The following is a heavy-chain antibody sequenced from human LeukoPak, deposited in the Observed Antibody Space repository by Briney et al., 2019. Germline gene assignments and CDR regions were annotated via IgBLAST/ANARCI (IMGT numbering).Heavy chain of an antibody. D-gene: IGHD1-26*01. Sequence: GGSLRLSCAASGFTFSSYSMNWVRQAPGKGLEWVSSISSSSSYIYYADSVKGRFTISRDNAKNSLYLQMNSLRAEDTTVYYCARDRTRQWELLRNFDYWGQGTLVTVSS. J-gene: IGHJ4*02. CDR2: ISSSSSYI. V-gene: IGHV3-21*01. CDR1: GFTFSSYS. CDR3: ARDRTRQWELLRNFDY.